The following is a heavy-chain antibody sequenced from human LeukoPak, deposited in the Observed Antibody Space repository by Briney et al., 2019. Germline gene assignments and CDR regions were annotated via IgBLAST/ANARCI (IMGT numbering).Heavy chain of an antibody. CDR1: GYTFNGYY. Sequence: SVKVSCQASGYTFNGYYIHWVRQAPGQGLAWMGWTNPNRGGTNLAQNLQGRVTMTRDTSISTAYMEPSRLSSDDKAWYFLADLRGGSYLPYWGQGNLVSVSS. CDR2: TNPNRGGT. V-gene: IGHV1-2*02. D-gene: IGHD1-26*01. CDR3: ADLRGGSYLPY. J-gene: IGHJ4*02.